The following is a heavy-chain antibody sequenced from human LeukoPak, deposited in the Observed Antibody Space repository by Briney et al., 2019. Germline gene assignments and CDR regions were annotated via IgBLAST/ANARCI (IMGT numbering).Heavy chain of an antibody. D-gene: IGHD3-3*01. Sequence: PSETLSLTCTVSGGSISSYYWSWIRQPPGKGLEWIGYIYYSGSTNYNPSLKSRVTISVDTSKNQFSLKLSSVTAADTAVYYCARLALWSGYYIVDYWGQGTLVTVSS. CDR1: GGSISSYY. CDR2: IYYSGST. V-gene: IGHV4-59*08. CDR3: ARLALWSGYYIVDY. J-gene: IGHJ4*02.